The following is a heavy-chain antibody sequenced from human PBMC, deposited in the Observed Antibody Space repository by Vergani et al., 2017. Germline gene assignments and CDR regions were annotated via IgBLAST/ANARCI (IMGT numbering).Heavy chain of an antibody. D-gene: IGHD2-21*01. CDR2: IWYDGSNK. Sequence: QVQLVESGGGVVQPGRSLRLSCAASGFTFSSYGMHWVRQAPGKGLEWVAVIWYDGSNKYYADSVKGRFTISRDNSKNTLYLQMNSLRAEDTAVYYCASDFPPXCGGDCYSGNAFDIWGQGTMVTVSS. CDR1: GFTFSSYG. V-gene: IGHV3-33*01. CDR3: ASDFPPXCGGDCYSGNAFDI. J-gene: IGHJ3*02.